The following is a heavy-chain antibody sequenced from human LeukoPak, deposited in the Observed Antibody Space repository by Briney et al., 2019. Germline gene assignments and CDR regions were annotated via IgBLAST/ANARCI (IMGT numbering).Heavy chain of an antibody. CDR2: ITSRGTGT. Sequence: PGGSLRLSCAASGFTFSIYAMSWVRQAPGKGLEWVSSITSRGTGTFYADSVKGRLTISRDNSENTLYLQMNSLRVEDTAAYYCAKDRPNYYDSSGHYYRRNGDYWGQGTLVTVSS. CDR1: GFTFSIYA. D-gene: IGHD3-22*01. J-gene: IGHJ4*02. CDR3: AKDRPNYYDSSGHYYRRNGDY. V-gene: IGHV3-23*01.